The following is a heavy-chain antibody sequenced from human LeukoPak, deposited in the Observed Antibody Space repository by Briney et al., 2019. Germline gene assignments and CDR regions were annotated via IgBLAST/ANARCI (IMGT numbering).Heavy chain of an antibody. V-gene: IGHV4-34*01. CDR2: INHSGST. Sequence: SETLSLTCAVYGASFSGYYWSWIRQPPGKGLEWIGEINHSGSTNYNPSLKSRVTISVDTSKNQFSLKLSSVTAADTAVYYCARSRWLQFGRALDYWGQGTLVTVSS. CDR1: GASFSGYY. J-gene: IGHJ4*02. D-gene: IGHD5-24*01. CDR3: ARSRWLQFGRALDY.